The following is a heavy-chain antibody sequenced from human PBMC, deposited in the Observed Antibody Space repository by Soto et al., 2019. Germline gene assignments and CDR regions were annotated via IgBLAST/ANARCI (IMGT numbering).Heavy chain of an antibody. J-gene: IGHJ4*02. CDR3: AREPVIHTIFGVVIPIHFDY. CDR2: VSSTGST. V-gene: IGHV4-59*01. CDR1: GASITQYY. Sequence: SETLSLTCTVSGASITQYYWNWIRQSPGKGLEWIVSVSSTGSTNYNPSLKSRVTISVDTSKNQFSLKLSSVTAADTAVYYCAREPVIHTIFGVVIPIHFDYWGQGTLVTVSS. D-gene: IGHD3-3*01.